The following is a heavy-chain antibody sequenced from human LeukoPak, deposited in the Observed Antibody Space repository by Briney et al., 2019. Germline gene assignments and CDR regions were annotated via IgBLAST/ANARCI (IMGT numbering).Heavy chain of an antibody. Sequence: PGRSLRLSCAASGFTFSSYAMHWVRHAPGKGLEWVAVISYDGSNKYYADFVKGRFTISRDNSKNTLYLQMNSLRAEETAVYYCARGSVIDWIVVVPAALDYWGQGTLVTVSS. CDR2: ISYDGSNK. CDR3: ARGSVIDWIVVVPAALDY. D-gene: IGHD2-2*01. V-gene: IGHV3-30*04. CDR1: GFTFSSYA. J-gene: IGHJ4*02.